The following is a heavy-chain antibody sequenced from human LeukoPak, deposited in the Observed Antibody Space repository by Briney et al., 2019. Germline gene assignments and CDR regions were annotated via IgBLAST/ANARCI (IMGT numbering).Heavy chain of an antibody. CDR2: IYYSGST. Sequence: SETLSLTCTVSGGSISSYYWSWIRQPPGKGLEWIGYIYYSGSTNSNPSLKSRVTISVDTSKNQFSLKLSSVTAADTAVYYCVRYCSSTTCYTRAVDYWGQGTLVTVSS. D-gene: IGHD2-2*02. J-gene: IGHJ4*02. CDR3: VRYCSSTTCYTRAVDY. CDR1: GGSISSYY. V-gene: IGHV4-59*08.